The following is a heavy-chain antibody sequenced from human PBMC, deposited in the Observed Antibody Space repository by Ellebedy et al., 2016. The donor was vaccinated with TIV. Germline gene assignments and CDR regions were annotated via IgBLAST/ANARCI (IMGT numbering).Heavy chain of an antibody. CDR2: IDNAGDT. V-gene: IGHV3-13*01. Sequence: GGSLRLXCAASGFTFSRYDMHWVRQSTRKGLEWVASIDNAGDTYYPGSVKGRFTISRENAKNSLYLQMNSLRVEDTAVYYCTRFEIISGGGYGMDVWGHGTTVTVSS. CDR3: TRFEIISGGGYGMDV. J-gene: IGHJ6*02. D-gene: IGHD3-16*01. CDR1: GFTFSRYD.